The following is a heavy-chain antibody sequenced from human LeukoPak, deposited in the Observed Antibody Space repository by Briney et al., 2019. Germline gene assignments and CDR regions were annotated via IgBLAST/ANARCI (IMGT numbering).Heavy chain of an antibody. Sequence: ASVKVSCKASGYTFNKHGITWVRQAPGQGLEWMRWISAYNGDTKYVQKFQGRVTLTTDTSASTAYMELRSLRSDDTAVYYCARDPSNTSGWSPYFDYWGQGALVTVSS. CDR3: ARDPSNTSGWSPYFDY. J-gene: IGHJ4*02. CDR1: GYTFNKHG. V-gene: IGHV1-18*04. CDR2: ISAYNGDT. D-gene: IGHD6-19*01.